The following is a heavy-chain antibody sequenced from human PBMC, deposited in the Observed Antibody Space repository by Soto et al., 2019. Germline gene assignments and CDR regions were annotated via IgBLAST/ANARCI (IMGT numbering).Heavy chain of an antibody. CDR3: ARGHIVATIWSYGMDG. J-gene: IGHJ6*02. V-gene: IGHV4-59*01. CDR1: GGSISSYF. D-gene: IGHD5-12*01. Sequence: PSETLSLTCTVSGGSISSYFWSWIRQPPGKGLEWIGYISYSWSTNYNPSLKSRVTISVDTSKNQFSLKLSSVTAADTAVYYCARGHIVATIWSYGMDGWGQGTTVTVSS. CDR2: ISYSWST.